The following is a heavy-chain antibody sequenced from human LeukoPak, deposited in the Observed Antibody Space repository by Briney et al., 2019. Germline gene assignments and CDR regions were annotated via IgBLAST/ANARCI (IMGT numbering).Heavy chain of an antibody. CDR2: ISGSGSTT. Sequence: RGSLRLSCAASGFTFSTYGMSWVRQAPGKGLEWVSGISGSGSTTYYADSVKGRFTISRDNSKNTLYLQMNSLRAEDTAVYYCAKANSGSASRGYFDYWGQGTLVTVSS. V-gene: IGHV3-23*01. J-gene: IGHJ4*02. CDR3: AKANSGSASRGYFDY. CDR1: GFTFSTYG. D-gene: IGHD6-25*01.